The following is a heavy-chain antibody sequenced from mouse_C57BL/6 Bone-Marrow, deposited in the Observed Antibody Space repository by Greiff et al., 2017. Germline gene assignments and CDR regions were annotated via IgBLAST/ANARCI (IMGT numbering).Heavy chain of an antibody. CDR3: ASYYGNTYWYFDV. J-gene: IGHJ1*03. CDR1: GFSLTSYA. V-gene: IGHV2-9-1*01. D-gene: IGHD2-1*01. CDR2: IWPGGGT. Sequence: VMLVESGPGLVAPSQSLSITCTVSGFSLTSYAISWVRQPPGKGLEWIGVIWPGGGTNYNSALKPRLSIIKVNAKSQVFLKMNSLQTDDTARYYWASYYGNTYWYFDVWGTGTTVTVSS.